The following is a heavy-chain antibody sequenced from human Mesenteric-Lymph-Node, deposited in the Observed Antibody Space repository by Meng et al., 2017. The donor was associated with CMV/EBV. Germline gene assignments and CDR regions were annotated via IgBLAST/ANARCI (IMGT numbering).Heavy chain of an antibody. V-gene: IGHV3-30*02. D-gene: IGHD3-22*01. Sequence: GESLKISCAASGFTFSNHAMTWVRQAPGKGLEWVAVIWYDGSNKYYADSVKGRFTISRDNSKNTLYLQMNSLRAEDTAVYYCAKDYDTSSYYSMYYYYGMDVWGQGTTVTVSS. CDR1: GFTFSNHA. CDR2: IWYDGSNK. J-gene: IGHJ6*02. CDR3: AKDYDTSSYYSMYYYYGMDV.